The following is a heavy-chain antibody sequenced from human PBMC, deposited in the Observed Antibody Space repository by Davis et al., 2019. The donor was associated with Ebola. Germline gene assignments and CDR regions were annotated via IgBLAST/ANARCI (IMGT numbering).Heavy chain of an antibody. CDR3: ARWVWGYYDSSGYTDY. CDR1: GYTFTSYW. Sequence: ASVKVSCKASGYTFTSYWIGWVRQMPGKGLEWMGWISAYNGNTNYAQKPQGRVTMPTDTSTSTAYMELRSLRSDDTAVYYCARWVWGYYDSSGYTDYWGQGTLVTVSS. J-gene: IGHJ4*02. D-gene: IGHD3-22*01. V-gene: IGHV1-18*04. CDR2: ISAYNGNT.